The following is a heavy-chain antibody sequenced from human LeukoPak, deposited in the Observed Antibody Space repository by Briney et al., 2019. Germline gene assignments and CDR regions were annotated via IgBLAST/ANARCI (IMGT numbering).Heavy chain of an antibody. D-gene: IGHD1-26*01. V-gene: IGHV4-4*07. CDR3: AREHRGSYPH. Sequence: PSETLSLTCTVSGGSISSYYWSWLRQPAGKGLEWIGRIYTSGSTNYNPSLKRRVTISVDPSKNQFSLTLTSFPAATTPVFFSAREHRGSYPHWGQGTLVTVSS. CDR1: GGSISSYY. CDR2: IYTSGST. J-gene: IGHJ4*02.